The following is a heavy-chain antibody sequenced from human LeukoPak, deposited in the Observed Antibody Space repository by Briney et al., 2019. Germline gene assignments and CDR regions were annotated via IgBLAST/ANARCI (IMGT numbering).Heavy chain of an antibody. CDR1: GFSFRDYA. CDR2: ISGSGGST. D-gene: IGHD3-22*01. V-gene: IGHV3-23*01. J-gene: IGHJ4*02. Sequence: PGRSLRLSCGASGFSFRDYAMSWVRQAPGKGLEWVSAISGSGGSTYYADSVKGRFTISRDNSKNTLYLQMNSLRAEDTAVYYCAKDSEYYYDSSARRGYFDYWGQGTLVTVSS. CDR3: AKDSEYYYDSSARRGYFDY.